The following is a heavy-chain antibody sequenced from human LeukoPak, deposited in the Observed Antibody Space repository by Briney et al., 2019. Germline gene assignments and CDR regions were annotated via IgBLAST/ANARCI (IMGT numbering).Heavy chain of an antibody. CDR3: AKGDTGVIRRYYLDS. J-gene: IGHJ4*02. CDR2: ISGSGGST. D-gene: IGHD5-18*01. V-gene: IGHV3-23*01. CDR1: GFTFSSYA. Sequence: GGSLRLSCAASGFTFSSYAMSWVRQAPGKGLEWVSAISGSGGSTYYTDSVKGRFTISRDNSKNTLNLQMDSLRVEDTAVYYCAKGDTGVIRRYYLDSWGQGTLVTVSS.